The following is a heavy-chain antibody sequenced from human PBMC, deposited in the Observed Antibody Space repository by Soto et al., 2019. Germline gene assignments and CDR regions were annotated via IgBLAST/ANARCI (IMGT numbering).Heavy chain of an antibody. J-gene: IGHJ6*02. V-gene: IGHV3-30*18. CDR3: AKDLVATMRSYYYYYGMDV. Sequence: GGSLRLSCAASGFTFSSYGMHWVRQAPGKGLEWVAVISYDGSNKYYADSVKGRFTISRDNSKNTLYLQMNSLRAEDTAVYYCAKDLVATMRSYYYYYGMDVWGQGTTVTVSS. CDR1: GFTFSSYG. CDR2: ISYDGSNK. D-gene: IGHD5-12*01.